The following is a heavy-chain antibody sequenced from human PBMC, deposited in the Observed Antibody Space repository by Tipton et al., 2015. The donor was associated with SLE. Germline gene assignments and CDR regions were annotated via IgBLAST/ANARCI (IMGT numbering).Heavy chain of an antibody. J-gene: IGHJ6*02. CDR3: ARAVYYYYGMDV. V-gene: IGHV4-4*07. Sequence: GLVKPSETLSLTCAVYGGSFSGYYWSWIRQPAGKGLEWIGRIYTSGNTNYNPSLKSRVTISVDTSKNQFSLKVSSVTAADTAVYYCARAVYYYYGMDVWGQGTTVTVSS. CDR2: IYTSGNT. CDR1: GGSFSGYY.